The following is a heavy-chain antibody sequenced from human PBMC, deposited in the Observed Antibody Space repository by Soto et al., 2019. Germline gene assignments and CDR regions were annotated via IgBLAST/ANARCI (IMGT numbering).Heavy chain of an antibody. CDR1: GGTFSSYG. Sequence: QVQLVQSGAEVKKPGSSVKVSCKASGGTFSSYGISWVRQAPGQGLEWMGGIIPIFGTANYAQKIQGRVTITADESPSTAYMELSSLRSEDTAVYYCARAAQPRDYYYGMDVWGQGTTVTVSS. CDR3: ARAAQPRDYYYGMDV. J-gene: IGHJ6*02. V-gene: IGHV1-69*12. CDR2: IIPIFGTA.